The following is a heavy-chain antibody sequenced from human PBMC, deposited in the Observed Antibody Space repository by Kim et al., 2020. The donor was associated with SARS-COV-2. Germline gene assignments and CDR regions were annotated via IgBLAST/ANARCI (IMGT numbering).Heavy chain of an antibody. V-gene: IGHV1-69*13. CDR3: ASGCSSTSCSRQLVPYYYYGMDV. J-gene: IGHJ6*02. Sequence: SVKVSCKASGGTFSSYAISWVRQAPGQGLEWMGGIIPIFGTANYAQKFQGRVTITADESTSTAYMELSSLRSEDTAVYYCASGCSSTSCSRQLVPYYYYGMDVWGQGTTVTVSS. CDR2: IIPIFGTA. CDR1: GGTFSSYA. D-gene: IGHD2-2*01.